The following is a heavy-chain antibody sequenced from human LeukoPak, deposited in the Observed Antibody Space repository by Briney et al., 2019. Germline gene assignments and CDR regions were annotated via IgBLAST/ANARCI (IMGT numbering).Heavy chain of an antibody. V-gene: IGHV1-2*02. J-gene: IGHJ4*02. D-gene: IGHD2-2*01. CDR1: GYTFTGYY. Sequence: ASVKVSCKASGYTFTGYYMHWVRQAPGQGLEWMGWINPNSGCTNYAQKFQGRVTMTRDTSISTAYMELSRLRSDDTAVYYCARVLRQYQLLLGYWGQGTLVTVSS. CDR3: ARVLRQYQLLLGY. CDR2: INPNSGCT.